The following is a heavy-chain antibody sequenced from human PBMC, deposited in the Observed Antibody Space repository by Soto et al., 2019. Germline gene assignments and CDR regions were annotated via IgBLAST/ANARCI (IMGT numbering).Heavy chain of an antibody. V-gene: IGHV1-3*01. J-gene: IGHJ3*02. CDR3: ARDCISTSCPDDAFDI. CDR1: GYTFTSYA. D-gene: IGHD2-2*01. Sequence: ASVKVSCKASGYTFTSYAMHWVRQAPGQRLEWMGWINAGNGNTKYSQKFQGRVTITRDTSASTAYMELSSLRSEDTAVYYCARDCISTSCPDDAFDIWGQGTMVTVSS. CDR2: INAGNGNT.